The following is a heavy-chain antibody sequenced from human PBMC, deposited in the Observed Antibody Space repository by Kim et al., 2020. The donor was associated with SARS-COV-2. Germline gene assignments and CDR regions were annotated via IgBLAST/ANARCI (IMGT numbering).Heavy chain of an antibody. J-gene: IGHJ4*02. V-gene: IGHV1-46*01. D-gene: IGHD6-19*01. Sequence: EQKFQGRVTMTRDTSTSTVYMELTSLRSEDTAVYYCARGGQIEVADPFDYWGQGTLVTVSS. CDR3: ARGGQIEVADPFDY.